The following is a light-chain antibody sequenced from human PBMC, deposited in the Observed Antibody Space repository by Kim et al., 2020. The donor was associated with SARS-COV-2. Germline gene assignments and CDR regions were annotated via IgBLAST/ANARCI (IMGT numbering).Light chain of an antibody. CDR1: QGIRND. CDR3: LQHHSYLPCLT. Sequence: DIQMTQTPSSLSASVGDRVTITCRASQGIRNDLGWYKQKPGKAPKRLIYAASSLQSGVPSRFSGSVSGTEFTLTSSSLQPADFATYYCLQHHSYLPCLTFGGGTKLDIK. V-gene: IGKV1-17*01. J-gene: IGKJ4*01. CDR2: AAS.